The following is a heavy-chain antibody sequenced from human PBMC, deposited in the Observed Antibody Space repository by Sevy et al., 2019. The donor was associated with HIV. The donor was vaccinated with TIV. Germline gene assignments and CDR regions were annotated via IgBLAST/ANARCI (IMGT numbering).Heavy chain of an antibody. CDR3: ARVRYYDQFNWFDP. Sequence: GGSLRLSCAASGFTFSSYWMSWVRQAPGKGLEWVANMKQDGSEKYYVDSVKGRFTISRDNAKNSLYLQMNSLRAEDTAVYYCARVRYYDQFNWFDPWGQGTLVTVSS. CDR2: MKQDGSEK. D-gene: IGHD3-22*01. V-gene: IGHV3-7*01. J-gene: IGHJ5*02. CDR1: GFTFSSYW.